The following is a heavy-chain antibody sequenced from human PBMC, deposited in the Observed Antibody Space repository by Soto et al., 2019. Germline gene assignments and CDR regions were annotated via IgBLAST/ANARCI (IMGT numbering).Heavy chain of an antibody. Sequence: SETLSLTCTVSCGSISSSIYYWGWIRQPRGKGLDWIGSIYYSGSTYYNPSLKSRVNISVDTSKNQSSLKLSSVTAADTAVYYCARARYYDSSGYGVWGQGTMVTVSS. CDR1: CGSISSSIYY. V-gene: IGHV4-39*01. CDR2: IYYSGST. D-gene: IGHD3-22*01. CDR3: ARARYYDSSGYGV. J-gene: IGHJ4*02.